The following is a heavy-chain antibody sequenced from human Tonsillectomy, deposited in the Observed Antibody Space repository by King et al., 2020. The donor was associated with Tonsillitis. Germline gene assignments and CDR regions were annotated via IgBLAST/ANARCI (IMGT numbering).Heavy chain of an antibody. CDR3: AKWLVRARVFDY. J-gene: IGHJ4*02. D-gene: IGHD6-19*01. CDR1: GFTFSSYW. CDR2: INSDGSST. V-gene: IGHV3-74*01. Sequence: VQLVESGGGLVQPGGSLRLSCAASGFTFSSYWMHWVRQAPGKGLVWVSRINSDGSSTSYADSVKGRFTISRDNAKNTLYLKMNSLRAEDTAVYYCAKWLVRARVFDYWGQGTLVTVSS.